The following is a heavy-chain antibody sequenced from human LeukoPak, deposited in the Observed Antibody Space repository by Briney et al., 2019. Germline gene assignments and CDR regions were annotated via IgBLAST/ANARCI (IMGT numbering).Heavy chain of an antibody. CDR3: ARHSGSYLGPSYGAFDI. Sequence: GGSLRLSCAASGFTVSNDHMSWVRQAPGKGLEWVSVIYSGGGTYYAASVKGRFTISRDNSKNTLYLQMNSLRVEDTAVYYCARHSGSYLGPSYGAFDIWGQGTMVTVSS. J-gene: IGHJ3*02. CDR2: IYSGGGT. CDR1: GFTVSNDH. D-gene: IGHD1-26*01. V-gene: IGHV3-66*04.